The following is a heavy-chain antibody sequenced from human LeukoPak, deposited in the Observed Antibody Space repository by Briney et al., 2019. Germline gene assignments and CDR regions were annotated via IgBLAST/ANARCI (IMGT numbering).Heavy chain of an antibody. CDR3: ASGTTDIVVVPATLRNYYFDY. CDR2: MNRNSGNT. CDR1: GYTFTSYD. V-gene: IGHV1-8*01. Sequence: HWASVKVSCKASGYTFTSYDINWVRQATGQGLEWMGWMNRNSGNTGYAQKFQGRVTMTRNTSISTAYMELSSLRFEDTAVYYCASGTTDIVVVPATLRNYYFDYWGQGTLVTVSS. J-gene: IGHJ4*02. D-gene: IGHD2-2*01.